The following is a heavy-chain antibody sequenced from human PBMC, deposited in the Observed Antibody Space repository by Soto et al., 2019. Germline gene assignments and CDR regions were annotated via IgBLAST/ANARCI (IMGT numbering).Heavy chain of an antibody. J-gene: IGHJ4*02. CDR3: ARAGPIGIVGATAIDY. CDR1: GGSISSGDYY. D-gene: IGHD1-26*01. CDR2: IYYSGST. Sequence: SETLSLTCTVSGGSISSGDYYWSWIRQHPGKGLEWIGYIYYSGSTYYNPSLKSRVTISVDTSKNQFSLKLSSVTAADTAVYYCARAGPIGIVGATAIDYWGQGTLVTVSS. V-gene: IGHV4-31*03.